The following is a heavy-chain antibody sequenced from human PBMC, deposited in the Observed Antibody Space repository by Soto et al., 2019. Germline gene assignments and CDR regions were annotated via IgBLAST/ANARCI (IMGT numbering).Heavy chain of an antibody. CDR1: GGTFSTYA. Sequence: ASVKVSCKASGGTFSTYAITWVRQAPGQGLEWMGGIIPILGTANSAQKFQGRVTITADESTSTAYMELSSLRSEDTAVYYCAREVYSHGYGYSYYYGMDVWGQGTTVTVS. V-gene: IGHV1-69*13. CDR3: AREVYSHGYGYSYYYGMDV. D-gene: IGHD5-18*01. J-gene: IGHJ6*02. CDR2: IIPILGTA.